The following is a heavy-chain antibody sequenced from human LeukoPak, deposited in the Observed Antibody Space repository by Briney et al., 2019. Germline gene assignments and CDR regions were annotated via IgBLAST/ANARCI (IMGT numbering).Heavy chain of an antibody. CDR1: GFTFSGYW. J-gene: IGHJ6*03. V-gene: IGHV3-74*01. CDR3: TKGAAGGGGVTNYYYYYMDV. D-gene: IGHD3-3*01. Sequence: PGGSLRLSCAASGFTFSGYWMHWVRQVPGKGLVWVSRINGDGSSTTYAGSVKGRFTISRDNAKNSLHLQTNSLRAEDTAVYRCTKGAAGGGGVTNYYYYYMDVWGKGTTVTVSS. CDR2: INGDGSST.